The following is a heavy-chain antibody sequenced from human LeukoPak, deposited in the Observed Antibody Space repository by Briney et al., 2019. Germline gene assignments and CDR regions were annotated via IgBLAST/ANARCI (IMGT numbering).Heavy chain of an antibody. CDR1: GFTFSSYS. Sequence: GGSLRLSCAASGFTFSSYSMNWVRQAPGKGLEWVSYISSSSSTIYYADSVKGRFTISRDNAKNSLYLQMNSLRAEDTAVYYCARNPRDSTGGINYWGQGTLVTVSS. CDR3: ARNPRDSTGGINY. J-gene: IGHJ4*02. CDR2: ISSSSSTI. D-gene: IGHD2-8*02. V-gene: IGHV3-48*01.